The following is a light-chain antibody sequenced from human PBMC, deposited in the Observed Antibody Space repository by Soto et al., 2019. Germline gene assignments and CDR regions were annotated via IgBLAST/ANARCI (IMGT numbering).Light chain of an antibody. J-gene: IGKJ1*01. CDR2: ASS. V-gene: IGKV1-39*01. CDR3: QQTYSNPRT. Sequence: IQMTQSPSSLSASVGDRFTITCRTSQSISIYLNWYQQIPGKAPKLLIYASSNLHTGVPSRFSGSASGTDFTLTISSLQPEDSATYYSQQTYSNPRTFGQGTKV. CDR1: QSISIY.